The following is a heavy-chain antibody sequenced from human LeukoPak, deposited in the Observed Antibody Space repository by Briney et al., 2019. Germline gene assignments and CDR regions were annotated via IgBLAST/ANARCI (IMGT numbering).Heavy chain of an antibody. D-gene: IGHD2-2*03. V-gene: IGHV4-4*07. CDR2: IFISGST. CDR1: GGSISSYQ. Sequence: SETLSLTCTVSGGSISSYQWNWIRQPAGKGLEWIGRIFISGSTNYNPSLKSRVTMSVDTSKNQFSLKLSSVTAADTAVYYCAKSNGYGLIDIWGQGTMVTVSS. J-gene: IGHJ3*02. CDR3: AKSNGYGLIDI.